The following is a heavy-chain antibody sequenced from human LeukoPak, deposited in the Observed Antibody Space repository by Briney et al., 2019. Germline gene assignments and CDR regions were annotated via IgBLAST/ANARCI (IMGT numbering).Heavy chain of an antibody. CDR1: GDSIRNDH. CDR3: ARAQAGTFSRFDP. D-gene: IGHD1-7*01. V-gene: IGHV4-4*07. Sequence: PSETLSLTCTVSGDSIRNDHWSWIRQSAGKGLEWIGRIYSDGTPTYNPSLKNRVTISVDTSKNQFSLRLNSVTAADTAIYYCARAQAGTFSRFDPWGQGTLVTVSS. J-gene: IGHJ5*02. CDR2: IYSDGTP.